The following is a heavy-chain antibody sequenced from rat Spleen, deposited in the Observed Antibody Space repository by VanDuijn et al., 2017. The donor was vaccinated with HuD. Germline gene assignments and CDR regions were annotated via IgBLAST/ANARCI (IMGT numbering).Heavy chain of an antibody. Sequence: EVRLVESGGGLEQPGGSLKLFCAASGFTFTFHDMAWVRQAPMQGLEWVASISTAGGTTFYRDSVKGRFTISRDDAKSTQCLQMDSLRSEDTATYYCARHGGLRNWFAYWGQGTLVTVSS. V-gene: IGHV5S23*01. CDR3: ARHGGLRNWFAY. CDR1: GFTFTFHD. J-gene: IGHJ3*01. CDR2: ISTAGGTT. D-gene: IGHD1-11*01.